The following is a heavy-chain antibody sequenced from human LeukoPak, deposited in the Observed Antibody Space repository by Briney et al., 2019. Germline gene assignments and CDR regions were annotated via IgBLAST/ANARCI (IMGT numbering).Heavy chain of an antibody. V-gene: IGHV3-66*01. J-gene: IGHJ4*02. CDR1: GFTVSSNY. D-gene: IGHD3-22*01. CDR2: IYSGGST. Sequence: PGGSLRLSCAASGFTVSSNYMSWVRQAPGKGLEWVSVIYSGGSTYYADSAKGRFTISRDNSKNTLYLQMNSLRAEDTAVYYCARDAYYYDSSGYFDYWGQGTLVTVSS. CDR3: ARDAYYYDSSGYFDY.